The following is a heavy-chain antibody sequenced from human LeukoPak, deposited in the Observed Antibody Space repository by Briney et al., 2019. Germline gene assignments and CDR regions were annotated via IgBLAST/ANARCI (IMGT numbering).Heavy chain of an antibody. V-gene: IGHV3-21*01. CDR1: GFTFSSYS. CDR2: ISSSSSYI. CDR3: ARAISSCSGGSCYGEGFDY. D-gene: IGHD2-15*01. J-gene: IGHJ4*02. Sequence: GGSLRLSCAASGFTFSSYSMNWVRQAPGKGLEWVSSISSSSSYICYADSVKGRSTISRDNAKNSLYLRMNSLRAEDTAVYYCARAISSCSGGSCYGEGFDYWGQGTLVTVSS.